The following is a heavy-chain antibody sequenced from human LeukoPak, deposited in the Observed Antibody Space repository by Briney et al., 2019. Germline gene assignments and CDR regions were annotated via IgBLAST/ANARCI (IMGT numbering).Heavy chain of an antibody. CDR3: ARTLHDSTGHYYVGFDY. V-gene: IGHV3-48*01. CDR2: IGTGGRTI. D-gene: IGHD3-22*01. CDR1: GFTFSTYT. J-gene: IGHJ4*02. Sequence: QTGGSLRLSCAASGFTFSTYTMNWVRQAPGKGLEWVSFIGTGGRTIYYADSVKGRFSISRDNAKNSLYLQMFSLRAEDTAVYYCARTLHDSTGHYYVGFDYWGQGTLVTVSS.